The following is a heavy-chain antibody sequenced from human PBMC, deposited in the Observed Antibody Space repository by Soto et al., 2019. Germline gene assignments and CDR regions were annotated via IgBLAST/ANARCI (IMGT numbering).Heavy chain of an antibody. CDR1: GFTFSSYC. CDR2: ISYDGSNK. CDR3: AKASVRYSYGLRGPIDY. D-gene: IGHD5-18*01. V-gene: IGHV3-30*18. Sequence: PGWSLRLSCAASGFTFSSYCMHWVRQAPGKGLEWVAVISYDGSNKYYADSVKGRFTISRDNSKNTLYLQMNSLRAEDTAVYYCAKASVRYSYGLRGPIDYWGQGTLVTVSS. J-gene: IGHJ4*02.